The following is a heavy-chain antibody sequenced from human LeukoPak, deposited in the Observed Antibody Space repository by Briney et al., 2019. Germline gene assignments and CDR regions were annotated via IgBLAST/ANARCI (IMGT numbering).Heavy chain of an antibody. J-gene: IGHJ6*02. CDR2: IYSGGST. CDR1: GFTVSSNY. V-gene: IGHV3-53*01. CDR3: ARETITHYYGSGSLGMDV. D-gene: IGHD3-10*01. Sequence: GGSLRLSCAASGFTVSSNYMSWVRQAPGKGLEWVSVIYSGGSTYYADSVKGRFTISRDNSKNTLYLQMNSLRAEDTAVYYCARETITHYYGSGSLGMDVWGQGTTVTVSS.